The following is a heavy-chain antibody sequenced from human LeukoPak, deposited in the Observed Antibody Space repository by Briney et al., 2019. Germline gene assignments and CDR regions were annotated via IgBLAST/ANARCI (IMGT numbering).Heavy chain of an antibody. CDR2: IYYSGST. J-gene: IGHJ6*02. CDR3: ARGKVGATRVNYYYYGMDV. Sequence: TLSLTCTVSGGSISSGDYYWSWIRQPPGKGLEWIGYIYYSGSTNYNPSLKSRVTIPVDTSKNQFSLKLSSVTAADTAVYYCARGKVGATRVNYYYYGMDVWGQGTTVTVSS. D-gene: IGHD1-26*01. V-gene: IGHV4-30-4*01. CDR1: GGSISSGDYY.